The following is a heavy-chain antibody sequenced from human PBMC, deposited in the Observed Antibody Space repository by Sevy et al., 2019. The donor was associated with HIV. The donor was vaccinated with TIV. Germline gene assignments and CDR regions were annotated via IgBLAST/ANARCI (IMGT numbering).Heavy chain of an antibody. CDR2: IYTSGYT. CDR3: ARTVAPAIRGAFDI. J-gene: IGHJ3*02. V-gene: IGHV4-4*07. Sequence: SETLSLTCTVSGGSISTYYWSWVRQPAGKGLEWIGRIYTSGYTNYNPSLNSRVTMSIDTCKNQFSLKLSSVTAADTALYYWARTVAPAIRGAFDIWGQGTMVTVSS. D-gene: IGHD2-21*02. CDR1: GGSISTYY.